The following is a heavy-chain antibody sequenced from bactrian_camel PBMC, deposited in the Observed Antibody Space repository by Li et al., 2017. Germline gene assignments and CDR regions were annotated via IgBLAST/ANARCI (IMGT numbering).Heavy chain of an antibody. CDR3: AARQPCRIWQGYEDPGEYNI. CDR2: IGRFNSRT. CDR1: TGTFMSAC. V-gene: IGHV3S68*01. D-gene: IGHD5*01. J-gene: IGHJ4*01. Sequence: HVQLVESGGGSAQAGGSLRLSCAARTGTFMSACMGWIRQVSGKEREGVARIGRFNSRTLYADSVKGRFTISQDNTRNTIYLQMDSLEPEDTAVYYCAARQPCRIWQGYEDPGEYNIWGQGTQVTVS.